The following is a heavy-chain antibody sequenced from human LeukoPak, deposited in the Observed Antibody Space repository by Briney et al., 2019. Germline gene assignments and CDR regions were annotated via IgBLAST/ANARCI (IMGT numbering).Heavy chain of an antibody. CDR1: GYTFTGYY. CDR2: INPNSGGT. D-gene: IGHD5-12*01. CDR3: ARDGMTTIRGDWFDP. Sequence: ASVKVSCKASGYTFTGYYMHWVRQAPGQGLEWMGWINPNSGGTNYAQKFQGRVTMTRGTSISTAYMELSRLISDDTAVYYCARDGMTTIRGDWFDPWGQGTLVTVSS. V-gene: IGHV1-2*02. J-gene: IGHJ5*02.